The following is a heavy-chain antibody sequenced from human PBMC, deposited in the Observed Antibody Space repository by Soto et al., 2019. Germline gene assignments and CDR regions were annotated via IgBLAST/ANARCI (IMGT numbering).Heavy chain of an antibody. CDR3: ARVASDYINSADH. D-gene: IGHD4-4*01. CDR1: GFIFNAYA. J-gene: IGHJ4*02. CDR2: IGGSGGNT. Sequence: GGSLRLSCAASGFIFNAYAMTWVRQAPGKGLEWVSAIGGSGGNTYYAASVKGRFTISRDNSKDTVDLEMNRLRVDDTAVYFCARVASDYINSADHWGQGILVTVSS. V-gene: IGHV3-23*01.